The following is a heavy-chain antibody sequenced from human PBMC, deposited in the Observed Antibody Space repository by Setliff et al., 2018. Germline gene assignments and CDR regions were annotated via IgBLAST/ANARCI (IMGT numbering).Heavy chain of an antibody. CDR3: AREGYSSLIGWFDP. V-gene: IGHV4-39*07. CDR1: GGSISSSSYY. Sequence: SETLSLTCTVSGGSISSSSYYWGWIRQPPGKGLEWIGSIYTSGSTNYKPSLKSRVTISVDTSKNQFSLKLSSVTAADTAVYYCAREGYSSLIGWFDPWGQGTLVTVSS. CDR2: IYTSGST. J-gene: IGHJ5*02. D-gene: IGHD6-13*01.